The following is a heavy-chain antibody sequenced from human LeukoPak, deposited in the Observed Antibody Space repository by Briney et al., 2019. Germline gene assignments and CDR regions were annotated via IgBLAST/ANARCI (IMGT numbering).Heavy chain of an antibody. CDR3: ATSDGYGSGSYYTPEY. D-gene: IGHD3-10*01. Sequence: ASVKVSCKVSGYTLTELSMHWVRQAPGKGLEWMGCFDPEDGETIYAQKFQGRVTMTEDTSTDTAYMELSSLRSEDTAVYYCATSDGYGSGSYYTPEYWGQGTLVTVSS. CDR2: FDPEDGET. J-gene: IGHJ4*02. V-gene: IGHV1-24*01. CDR1: GYTLTELS.